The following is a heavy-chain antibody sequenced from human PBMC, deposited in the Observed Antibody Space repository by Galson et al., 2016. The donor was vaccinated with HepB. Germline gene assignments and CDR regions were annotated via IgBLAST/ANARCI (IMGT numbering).Heavy chain of an antibody. J-gene: IGHJ6*03. Sequence: SLRLSCAASGFSFSRYGIHWVRQAPGKGLEWVAVISYDGSYKSYGESVKGRFTISRDNPKNTMYLQMNSLRAEDTAVYYCAKDRTYGSLLNYMDVWGKGTTVIVSS. D-gene: IGHD3-10*01. V-gene: IGHV3-30*18. CDR1: GFSFSRYG. CDR2: ISYDGSYK. CDR3: AKDRTYGSLLNYMDV.